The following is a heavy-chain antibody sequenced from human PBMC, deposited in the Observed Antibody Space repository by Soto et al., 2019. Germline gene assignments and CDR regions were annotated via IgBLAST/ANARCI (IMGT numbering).Heavy chain of an antibody. J-gene: IGHJ4*02. D-gene: IGHD3-22*01. CDR2: IYPGDSDT. CDR3: ARRQYYYDSSGYSYFFDY. Sequence: GASLKISCKRSGYRFTNYWIAWVRQMPGKGLEWMGIIYPGDSDTRYSPSFQGQVTISADKSISTAYLQWSSLKASDTAMYYCARRQYYYDSSGYSYFFDYWGQGILVTVSS. V-gene: IGHV5-51*01. CDR1: GYRFTNYW.